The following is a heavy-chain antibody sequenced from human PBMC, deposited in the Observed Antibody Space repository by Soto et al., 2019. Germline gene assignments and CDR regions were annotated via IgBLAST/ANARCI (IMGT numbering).Heavy chain of an antibody. J-gene: IGHJ3*02. CDR2: IWYDGSNK. D-gene: IGHD3-16*01. V-gene: IGHV3-33*01. CDR1: GFTFSSYG. Sequence: QVQLVESGGGVVQPGRSLRLSCAASGFTFSSYGMHWVRQAPGKGLEWVAVIWYDGSNKYYADSVKGRFTISRDNSKKTLYLQMNSLRAEDTAVYYCARERFAVRTAGAFDIWGQGTMVTVSS. CDR3: ARERFAVRTAGAFDI.